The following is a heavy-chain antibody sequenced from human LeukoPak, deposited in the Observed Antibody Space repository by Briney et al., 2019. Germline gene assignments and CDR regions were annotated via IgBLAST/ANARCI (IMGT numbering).Heavy chain of an antibody. V-gene: IGHV3-21*03. J-gene: IGHJ4*01. CDR2: ISSSGTYI. CDR1: GFTFSTYT. CDR3: ARDPSEASHPYYFDY. Sequence: GGSLRLSCAASGFTFSTYTMNWVRQAPGKGLEWVSSISSSGTYIYYTDSVKGRFTISRDNAKNSLYLQMNSLRDGDTALYYCARDPSEASHPYYFDYWGQGTLVTVSS.